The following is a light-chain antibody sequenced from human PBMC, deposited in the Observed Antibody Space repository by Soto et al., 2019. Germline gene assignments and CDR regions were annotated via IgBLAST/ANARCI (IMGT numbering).Light chain of an antibody. CDR1: SSDVGSYNL. CDR3: CSYAGSSTLM. J-gene: IGLJ3*02. CDR2: EGN. Sequence: QLVLTQPASVSGSPGQSITISCTGTSSDVGSYNLVSWYQQHPGKAPRLMIYEGNKRPSGVSNRFSGSKSGNTASLTISGLQAEDEADYYCCSYAGSSTLMFGGGTKLTVL. V-gene: IGLV2-23*01.